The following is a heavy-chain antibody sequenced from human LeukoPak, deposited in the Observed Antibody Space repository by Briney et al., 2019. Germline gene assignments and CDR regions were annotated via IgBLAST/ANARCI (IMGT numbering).Heavy chain of an antibody. V-gene: IGHV3-30*02. CDR1: GFTFSSYS. CDR3: AKDRGFSSRTGYYFDH. J-gene: IGHJ4*02. Sequence: GGSLRLSCAASGFTFSSYSMNWVRQAPGKGLEWLAFIRYDGSNDYYANSVKGRFTISRDNSQNTLYLQMNSLRHEDTAVYYCAKDRGFSSRTGYYFDHWGQGTLVTVSS. D-gene: IGHD6-6*01. CDR2: IRYDGSND.